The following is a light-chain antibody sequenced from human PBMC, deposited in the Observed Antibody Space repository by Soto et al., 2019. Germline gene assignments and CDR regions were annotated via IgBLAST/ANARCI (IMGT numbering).Light chain of an antibody. V-gene: IGKV3-20*01. CDR2: GAA. CDR1: QSVSSN. CDR3: QQYGSSPWT. Sequence: VLTQSPAPLSLSPGERATLSCRASQSVSSNFACYQQKPRQAPSLLIYGAASRATGIPARCSGSGSGTDVTLTINRLEPEDFAVYYCQQYGSSPWTFGQGTKVDIK. J-gene: IGKJ1*01.